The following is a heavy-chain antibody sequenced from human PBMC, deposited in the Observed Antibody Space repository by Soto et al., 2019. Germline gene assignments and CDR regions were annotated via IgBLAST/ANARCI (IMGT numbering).Heavy chain of an antibody. Sequence: ASVKVSCKASGYSFTSYGISWVRQAPGQGLEWMGWISAYNGNRKYAQKFQGRVTMTTDTSTSTAYMELRSLRSDDTAVYYCARDLGGFPDYWGQGTTVTVSS. J-gene: IGHJ4*03. CDR1: GYSFTSYG. CDR2: ISAYNGNR. D-gene: IGHD5-12*01. V-gene: IGHV1-18*01. CDR3: ARDLGGFPDY.